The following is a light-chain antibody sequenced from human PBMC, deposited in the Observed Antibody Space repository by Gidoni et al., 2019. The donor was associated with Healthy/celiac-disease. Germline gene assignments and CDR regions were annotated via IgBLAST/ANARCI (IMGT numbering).Light chain of an antibody. Sequence: QSVLTQPPSVSGAPGQRVTISCNGSSSNIGAGYYVHWYQQLPGTAPKLLIYGNSNRPSGVPDRFSGSKSGTSASLAITGLQAEDEADYYCQSYDSSLSGYVFGTGTKVTVL. CDR2: GNS. CDR3: QSYDSSLSGYV. CDR1: SSNIGAGYY. J-gene: IGLJ1*01. V-gene: IGLV1-40*01.